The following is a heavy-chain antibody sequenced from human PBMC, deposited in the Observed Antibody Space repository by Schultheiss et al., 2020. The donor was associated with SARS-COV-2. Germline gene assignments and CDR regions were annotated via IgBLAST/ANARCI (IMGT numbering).Heavy chain of an antibody. V-gene: IGHV3-30*18. J-gene: IGHJ5*01. CDR3: AKDSYNTAGWFDF. CDR2: ISSDGSKK. CDR1: GFTFSNCG. Sequence: GESLKISCVASGFTFSNCGIHWVRQAPGKGLEWVALISSDGSKKYYSDSVKGRFDISRDNSKKTLYMQMNSLRVEDTAIYYCAKDSYNTAGWFDFWGQGTLVTVSS. D-gene: IGHD3-10*01.